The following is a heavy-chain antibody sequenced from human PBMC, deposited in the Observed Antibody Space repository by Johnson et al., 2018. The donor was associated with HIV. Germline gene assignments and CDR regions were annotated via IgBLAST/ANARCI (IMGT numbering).Heavy chain of an antibody. CDR3: ARGYNFWSGYYFYVFDI. J-gene: IGHJ3*02. CDR1: GFTFSDYY. CDR2: ISSSGSTI. V-gene: IGHV3-11*04. Sequence: QVHLVESGGGLVKPGGSLRLSCAASGFTFSDYYMSWIRQAPGKGLEWVSYISSSGSTIYYADSVKGRFTISRDNSKNTLYLQMNSVRPEDTAVYYCARGYNFWSGYYFYVFDIWGQGTMVTVSP. D-gene: IGHD3-3*01.